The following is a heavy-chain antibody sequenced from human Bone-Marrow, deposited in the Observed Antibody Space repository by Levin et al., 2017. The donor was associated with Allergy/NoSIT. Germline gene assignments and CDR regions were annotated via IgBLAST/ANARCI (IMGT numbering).Heavy chain of an antibody. CDR1: GGSISNYY. CDR3: ARGRGTGNPILGH. J-gene: IGHJ5*02. V-gene: IGHV4-59*01. D-gene: IGHD4-23*01. Sequence: GSLRLSCSVSGGSISNYYWSWIRQSPGKGLEWIGYIYYTEGANYRPSLNPSLKSRATISVDTHKSHCTLRLSSLTTADTAVYYCARGRGTGNPILGHWGQGTLVTVSS. CDR2: IYYTEGA.